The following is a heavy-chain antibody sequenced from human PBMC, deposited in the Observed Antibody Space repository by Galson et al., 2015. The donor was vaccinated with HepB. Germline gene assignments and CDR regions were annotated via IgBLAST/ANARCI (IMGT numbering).Heavy chain of an antibody. J-gene: IGHJ6*02. V-gene: IGHV3-21*01. Sequence: SLRLSCAASGFTFSSYTMNWVHQALGKGLEWVSSITSSSTYIFYADSMKGRFTISRDNAKNSLYLQMNSLRVEDTAVYYCARDREGAAYYYDSSGQLDVWGQGTTVTVSS. CDR2: ITSSSTYI. CDR3: ARDREGAAYYYDSSGQLDV. CDR1: GFTFSSYT. D-gene: IGHD3-22*01.